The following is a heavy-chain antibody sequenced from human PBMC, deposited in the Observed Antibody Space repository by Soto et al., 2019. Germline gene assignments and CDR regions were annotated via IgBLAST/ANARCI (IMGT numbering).Heavy chain of an antibody. D-gene: IGHD2-15*01. CDR3: ASARWDY. Sequence: PSGTLSLTCGVYGASFTSNYWSWVRQPPAKGLEWIGEINHNGLTNYNPSLKSRVTISVDTSKNQFSLKLTSVTAADTAVYYCASARWDYWGQGTLVTVSS. V-gene: IGHV4-34*01. CDR2: INHNGLT. J-gene: IGHJ4*02. CDR1: GASFTSNY.